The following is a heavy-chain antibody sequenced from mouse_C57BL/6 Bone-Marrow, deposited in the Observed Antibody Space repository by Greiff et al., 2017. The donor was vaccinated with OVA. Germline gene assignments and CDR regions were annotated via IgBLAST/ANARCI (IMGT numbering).Heavy chain of an antibody. D-gene: IGHD2-3*01. CDR2: IYPRSGNT. V-gene: IGHV1-81*01. Sequence: VQLQQSGAELARPGAPVKLSCKASGYTFTSYGISWVKQRPGQGLEWIGEIYPRSGNTYYNEKFKGQAPLTADKSSSTAYMGLRSLTSEDSAVYFCAILGGYYHLCDWGQGTTLTGSS. CDR3: AILGGYYHLCD. CDR1: GYTFTSYG. J-gene: IGHJ2*01.